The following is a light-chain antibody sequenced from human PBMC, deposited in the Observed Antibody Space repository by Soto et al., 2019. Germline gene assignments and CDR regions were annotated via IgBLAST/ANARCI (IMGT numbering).Light chain of an antibody. V-gene: IGLV2-14*01. CDR3: SSYTSSSTI. J-gene: IGLJ1*01. CDR1: SSDVGGYNY. CDR2: EVS. Sequence: QSALTQPASVSGSPGQSITISCTGTSSDVGGYNYVSWYQQHPGKAPKLMIYEVSKRPSGVSNRFSGSKSGNTASLTISGRQAEDEADYYCSSYTSSSTIFGTGTKLTVL.